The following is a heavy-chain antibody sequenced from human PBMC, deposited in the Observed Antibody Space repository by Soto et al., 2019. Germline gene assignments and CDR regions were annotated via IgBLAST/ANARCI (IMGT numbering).Heavy chain of an antibody. V-gene: IGHV1-2*02. D-gene: IGHD3-10*01. J-gene: IGHJ4*02. CDR3: ARGGSYYAH. Sequence: ASVKVSCKASGNTHTIYFIHWLRQARGQGLEWMAWINSVSGGTNYAHKFQGRVTMTRDTSTTTAFMELSGLRSDDTAVYFCARGGSYYAHWGQGTLVPVSS. CDR1: GNTHTIYF. CDR2: INSVSGGT.